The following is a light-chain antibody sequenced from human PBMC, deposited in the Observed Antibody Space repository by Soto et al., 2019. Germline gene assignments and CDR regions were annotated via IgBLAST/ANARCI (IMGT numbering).Light chain of an antibody. Sequence: QSALTQPPSASGSPGQSVTISCAGTSSDVGGYNFVSWYRQHPRKAHKLMLYEVSKRPSGVPDRFSGSKSGNTASLTVSGLQADDEADYYCTSYAGSNIPVVFGGGTKLTVL. V-gene: IGLV2-8*01. CDR3: TSYAGSNIPVV. J-gene: IGLJ2*01. CDR2: EVS. CDR1: SSDVGGYNF.